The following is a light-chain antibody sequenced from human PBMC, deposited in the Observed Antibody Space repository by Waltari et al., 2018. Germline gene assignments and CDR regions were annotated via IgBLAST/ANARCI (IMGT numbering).Light chain of an antibody. J-gene: IGLJ2*01. CDR2: EVY. Sequence: QSALTQPASVSGSPGQSITISCSGTYNDVETYNLVSWYQHSPGKAPKLLIYEVYRGPSGVSNRCSGSKSGNTASRTISGLQAEDEAEYYCCSYARAGTLLFGGGTKLTVL. CDR3: CSYARAGTLL. V-gene: IGLV2-23*02. CDR1: YNDVETYNL.